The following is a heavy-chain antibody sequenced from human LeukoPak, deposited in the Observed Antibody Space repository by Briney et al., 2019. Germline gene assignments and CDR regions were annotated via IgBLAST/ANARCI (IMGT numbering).Heavy chain of an antibody. CDR3: ARAAGISAPGTRFDYFDY. V-gene: IGHV3-30*02. D-gene: IGHD6-13*01. CDR1: GFTFSSYG. J-gene: IGHJ4*02. Sequence: GGSLRLSCAASGFTFSSYGMHWVRQAPGKGLEWVAFIRYDGSTKYYADSVKGRFTISRDNSKNTLYLQMNSLRAEDTAVYYCARAAGISAPGTRFDYFDYWGQGTLVTVSS. CDR2: IRYDGSTK.